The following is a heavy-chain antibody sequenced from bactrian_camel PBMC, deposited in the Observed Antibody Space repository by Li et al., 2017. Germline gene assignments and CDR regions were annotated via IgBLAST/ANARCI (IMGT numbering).Heavy chain of an antibody. V-gene: IGHV3S55*01. CDR2: ITTDGRT. D-gene: IGHD5*01. CDR3: AASAVGWFLSLKPVDFGY. CDR1: LIGTYS. J-gene: IGHJ6*01. Sequence: HVQLVESGGGSVQSGGSLRLSCAISLIGTYSLAWFRQAPGKEREGVATITTDGRTVYADSVKGRFITSRDDAKNTLYLQMNPLKPEDTAMYYCAASAVGWFLSLKPVDFGYWGQGTQVTVS.